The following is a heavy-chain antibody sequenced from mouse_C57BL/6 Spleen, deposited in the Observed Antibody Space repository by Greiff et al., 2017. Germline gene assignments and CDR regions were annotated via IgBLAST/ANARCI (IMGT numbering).Heavy chain of an antibody. CDR1: GFTFTDYY. D-gene: IGHD3-1*01. Sequence: EVMLVESGGGLVQPGGSLSLSCAASGFTFTDYYMSWVRQPPGKALEWLGFIRNKANGYTTENSSSVKGRFTISRDNSQSILYLPMNALRAEDSATYYCARSGDPFYYAMDYWGQGTSVTVSS. V-gene: IGHV7-3*01. CDR2: IRNKANGYTT. CDR3: ARSGDPFYYAMDY. J-gene: IGHJ4*01.